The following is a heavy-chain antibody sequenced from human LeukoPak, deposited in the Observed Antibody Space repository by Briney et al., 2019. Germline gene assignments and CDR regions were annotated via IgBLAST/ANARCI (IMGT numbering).Heavy chain of an antibody. J-gene: IGHJ4*02. Sequence: SETLSLTCTVSGGSISSYYWSWIRQPPGKGLEWIGYIYYSGGTNYNPSLKSRVTISVDTSKNQFSLKLSSVTAADTAVYYCARVGIQQTYDYWGQGTLVTVSS. CDR2: IYYSGGT. V-gene: IGHV4-59*01. CDR3: ARVGIQQTYDY. CDR1: GGSISSYY. D-gene: IGHD5-18*01.